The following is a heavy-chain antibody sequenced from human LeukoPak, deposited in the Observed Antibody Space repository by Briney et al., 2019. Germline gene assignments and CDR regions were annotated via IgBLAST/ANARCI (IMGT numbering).Heavy chain of an antibody. CDR3: ARDPPTNVGYFDL. Sequence: PSETLSLTCAVSGGSVSSGGYYWSWIRQPPGKGLEWIGYIYHSGSTYYNPSLKSRVTISVDRSKNQFFLKLSSVTAADTAVYYCARDPPTNVGYFDLWGRGTLVTVSS. V-gene: IGHV4-30-2*01. D-gene: IGHD5-24*01. CDR1: GGSVSSGGYY. CDR2: IYHSGST. J-gene: IGHJ2*01.